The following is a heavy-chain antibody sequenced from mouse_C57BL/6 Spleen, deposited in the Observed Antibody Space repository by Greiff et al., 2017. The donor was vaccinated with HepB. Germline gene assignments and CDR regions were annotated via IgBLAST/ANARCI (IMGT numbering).Heavy chain of an antibody. CDR2: ISSGGSYT. Sequence: EVQGVESGGDLVKPGGSLKLSCAASGFTFSSYGMSWVRQTPDKRLEWVATISSGGSYTYYPDSVKGRFTISRDNAKNTLYLQMSSLKSEDTAMYYCARGDDYGGFDYWGQGTTLTVSS. V-gene: IGHV5-6*01. D-gene: IGHD2-4*01. CDR1: GFTFSSYG. CDR3: ARGDDYGGFDY. J-gene: IGHJ2*01.